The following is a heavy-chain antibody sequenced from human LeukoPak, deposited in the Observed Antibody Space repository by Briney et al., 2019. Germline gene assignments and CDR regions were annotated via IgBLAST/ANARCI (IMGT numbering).Heavy chain of an antibody. CDR1: GFTFSDYY. D-gene: IGHD6-19*01. V-gene: IGHV3-11*01. CDR2: ISSSGGTI. Sequence: GGSLRLSCAASGFTFSDYYMSWIRQAPGKGLEWVSYISSSGGTIYYADSVKGRFTISRDNAKNSLYLQMNSLRAEDTAVYYCARSMDVAGTFLDYGMDVWGQGTTVTVSS. CDR3: ARSMDVAGTFLDYGMDV. J-gene: IGHJ6*02.